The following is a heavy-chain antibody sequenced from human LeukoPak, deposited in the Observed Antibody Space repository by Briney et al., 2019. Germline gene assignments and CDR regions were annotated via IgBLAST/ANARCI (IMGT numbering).Heavy chain of an antibody. CDR2: IKQDGSEK. J-gene: IGHJ3*02. CDR3: ARAPAHQYYDYVWGSYRFRNDAFDI. D-gene: IGHD3-16*02. CDR1: GFSFSSYW. Sequence: GGSLRLSCAASGFSFSSYWMNWVRQAPGKGLEWVANIKQDGSEKNYVDSVKGRFTISRDNAQKSLYLQMNSLRAEDTAVYYCARAPAHQYYDYVWGSYRFRNDAFDIWGQGTMVTVSS. V-gene: IGHV3-7*01.